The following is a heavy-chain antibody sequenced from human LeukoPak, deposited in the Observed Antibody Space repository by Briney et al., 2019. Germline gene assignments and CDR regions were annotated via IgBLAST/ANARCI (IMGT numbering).Heavy chain of an antibody. V-gene: IGHV3-23*01. J-gene: IGHJ4*02. D-gene: IGHD2-8*02. Sequence: PGGSLRLSCAASGFTFSSFAMTWVRQAPVKGLEWVAGFDGNGPNTYYADSVKGRWTISRDNSRNTLYLEMNSLRPEDTAIYYCAKPRTTGLGWAQFDYWGQGSLVTVSS. CDR1: GFTFSSFA. CDR2: FDGNGPNT. CDR3: AKPRTTGLGWAQFDY.